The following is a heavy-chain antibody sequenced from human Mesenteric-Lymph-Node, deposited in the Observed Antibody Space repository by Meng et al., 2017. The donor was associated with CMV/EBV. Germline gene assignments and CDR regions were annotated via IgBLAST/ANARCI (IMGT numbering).Heavy chain of an antibody. Sequence: ASVKVSCKVSGYTLTEFSRHWVRQAPGKGLEWMGGFDPEDGETIYAQKFQGRVTMTEDTSTDTAYMELSSLRSEDTAVYYCATGIAAPGFLHGMDVWGQGTTVTVSS. CDR2: FDPEDGET. V-gene: IGHV1-24*01. CDR1: GYTLTEFS. D-gene: IGHD6-6*01. J-gene: IGHJ6*02. CDR3: ATGIAAPGFLHGMDV.